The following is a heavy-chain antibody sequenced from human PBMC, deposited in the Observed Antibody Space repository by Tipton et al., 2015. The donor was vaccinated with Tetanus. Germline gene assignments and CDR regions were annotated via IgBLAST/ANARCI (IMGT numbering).Heavy chain of an antibody. V-gene: IGHV4-4*07. D-gene: IGHD3-10*01. J-gene: IGHJ3*02. Sequence: TLSLTCTVSGGSISSYYWSWIRQPAGKGLEWIGRIYTSGSTNYNPPLKSRVTMSVDTSKNQFSLKLSSVTAADTAVYYCARDMVSGGDAFDIWGQGTMVTVSS. CDR2: IYTSGST. CDR1: GGSISSYY. CDR3: ARDMVSGGDAFDI.